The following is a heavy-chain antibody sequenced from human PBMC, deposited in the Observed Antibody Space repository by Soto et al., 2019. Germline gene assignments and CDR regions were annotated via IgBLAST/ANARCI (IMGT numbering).Heavy chain of an antibody. J-gene: IGHJ5*02. CDR2: ISYDGSNK. Sequence: HVGSMKLSCAASGFTFSSYGMHWARQAPGKGLEWVAVISYDGSNKYYADSVKGRFTISRDNSKNTLYLQMNSLRAEDTAVYYCAKEAPSGRCYGSGRPGWFDPWGQGTLVTVSS. CDR3: AKEAPSGRCYGSGRPGWFDP. V-gene: IGHV3-30*18. CDR1: GFTFSSYG. D-gene: IGHD3-10*01.